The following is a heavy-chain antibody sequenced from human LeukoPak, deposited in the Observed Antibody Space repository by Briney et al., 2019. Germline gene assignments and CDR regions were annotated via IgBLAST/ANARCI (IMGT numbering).Heavy chain of an antibody. J-gene: IGHJ4*02. Sequence: GGSLRLSCAASGFTFSSYAMSWVRQAPGKGLEWVSSISGSGGSTYYADSVKGRFTIARDNSKNTLYLQMDSLRADDTAGYYFAKPRNCGGDCYQYYFDYWGKGTLVTVSS. CDR1: GFTFSSYA. V-gene: IGHV3-23*01. D-gene: IGHD2-21*02. CDR3: AKPRNCGGDCYQYYFDY. CDR2: ISGSGGST.